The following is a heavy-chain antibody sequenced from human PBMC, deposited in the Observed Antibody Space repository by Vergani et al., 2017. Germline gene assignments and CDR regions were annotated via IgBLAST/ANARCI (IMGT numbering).Heavy chain of an antibody. Sequence: QVQLVQSGAEVKKPGASVKVSCKVSGYTLTELSMHWVRQAPGKGLEWMGGFDPEDGETIYAQKFQGRVTMTEDTSTDTAYMELSSLRSEDTAVYYCASVVGAYSSGWYETRWYFDLWGRGTLVTVSS. CDR1: GYTLTELS. D-gene: IGHD6-19*01. CDR3: ASVVGAYSSGWYETRWYFDL. J-gene: IGHJ2*01. CDR2: FDPEDGET. V-gene: IGHV1-24*01.